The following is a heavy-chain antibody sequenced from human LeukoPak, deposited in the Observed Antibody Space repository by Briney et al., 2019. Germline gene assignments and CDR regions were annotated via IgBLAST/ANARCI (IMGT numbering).Heavy chain of an antibody. V-gene: IGHV3-23*01. J-gene: IGHJ4*02. CDR2: ISGSGGST. Sequence: GGSLRLSCAASGFTFSSYAMSWVRQAPGKGLEWASAISGSGGSTYYADSVKGRFTISRDNSKNTLYLQMNSLRAEDTAVYYCAKSLRVLRFLEWLLYFDYWGQGTLVTVSS. D-gene: IGHD3-3*01. CDR1: GFTFSSYA. CDR3: AKSLRVLRFLEWLLYFDY.